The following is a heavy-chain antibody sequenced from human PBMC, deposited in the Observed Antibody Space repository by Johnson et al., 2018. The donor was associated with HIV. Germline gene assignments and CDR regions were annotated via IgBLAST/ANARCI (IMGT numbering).Heavy chain of an antibody. CDR1: GFTVSSKY. CDR2: IYTGGST. CDR3: ATEGEWELLPGTFDI. D-gene: IGHD1-26*01. V-gene: IGHV3-53*01. Sequence: VQLVESGGGLIQPGGSLRLSCSASGFTVSSKYMSWVRQAPGKGLEWVSVIYTGGSTYYADSVRGRFTISRDSSKNTVYLQMNGLRAEDTAFYYCATEGEWELLPGTFDIWGQGTMVTVSS. J-gene: IGHJ3*02.